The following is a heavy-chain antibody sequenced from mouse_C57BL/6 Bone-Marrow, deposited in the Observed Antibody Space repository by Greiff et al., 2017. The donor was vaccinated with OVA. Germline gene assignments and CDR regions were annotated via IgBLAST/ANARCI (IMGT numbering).Heavy chain of an antibody. CDR1: GYTFTSYW. D-gene: IGHD1-1*01. Sequence: QVQLQQPGAELVKPGASVKLSCKASGYTFTSYWMQWVKQRPGQGLEWIGEIDPSDSYTNYNQKFKGKATLTVDTSSSTAYMQLSSLTSEDSAVYYCARFNTTVVARSPYYFDYWGQGTTLTVSS. CDR3: ARFNTTVVARSPYYFDY. CDR2: IDPSDSYT. J-gene: IGHJ2*01. V-gene: IGHV1-50*01.